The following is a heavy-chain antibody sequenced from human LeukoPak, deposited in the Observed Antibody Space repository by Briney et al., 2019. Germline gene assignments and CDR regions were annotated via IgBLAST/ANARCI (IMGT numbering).Heavy chain of an antibody. CDR2: IYYSGST. V-gene: IGHV4-59*01. CDR1: GGSISSYY. D-gene: IGHD3-16*01. J-gene: IGHJ4*02. Sequence: SETLSLTCAVYGGSISSYYWSWIRQPPGKGLEWIGYIYYSGSTNYNPSLKSRVTISVDTSKNQFSLKLSSVTAADTAVYYCARDGGSQGYFDYWGQGTLVTVSS. CDR3: ARDGGSQGYFDY.